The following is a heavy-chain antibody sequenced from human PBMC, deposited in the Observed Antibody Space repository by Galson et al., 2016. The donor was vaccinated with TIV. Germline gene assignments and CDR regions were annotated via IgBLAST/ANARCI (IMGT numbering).Heavy chain of an antibody. CDR2: IYNTGYT. CDR3: ARVVSAAVDWFDP. D-gene: IGHD6-25*01. V-gene: IGHV4-31*03. Sequence: TLSLTCSVSGDSISNGAYYWTWIRQHPGKGLEWIGYIYNTGYTSYNPSLKSRLTISVDTSMNQFSLGLNSVTAADTAGYYCARVVSAAVDWFDPWGPGTLVTVSP. CDR1: GDSISNGAYY. J-gene: IGHJ5*02.